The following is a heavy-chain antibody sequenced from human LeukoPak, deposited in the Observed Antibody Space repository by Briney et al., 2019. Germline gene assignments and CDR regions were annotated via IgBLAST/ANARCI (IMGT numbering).Heavy chain of an antibody. CDR3: ARASRSWHGGGVYY. J-gene: IGHJ4*02. V-gene: IGHV4-30-4*08. Sequence: SETLSLTCTVSGGSISSGDYYWSWIRQPPGKGLEWIGYIYYSGSTYYNPPLKSRVTISVDTSKNQFSLKLSSVTAADTAVYYCARASRSWHGGGVYYWGQGTLVTVSS. D-gene: IGHD3-16*01. CDR2: IYYSGST. CDR1: GGSISSGDYY.